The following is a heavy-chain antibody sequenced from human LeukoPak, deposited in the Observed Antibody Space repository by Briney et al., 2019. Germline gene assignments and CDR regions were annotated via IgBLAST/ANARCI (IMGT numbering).Heavy chain of an antibody. V-gene: IGHV3-30*03. CDR1: GFTFSSYG. Sequence: GGSLRLSCAASGFTFSSYGMHWVRQAPGKGLEWVAVISYDISSKYYADSVKGRFTISRDNSKNTLYLQMNSLRAEDTAVYYCARDIVVVDFWSGRVGYYFDYWGQGTLVTVSS. J-gene: IGHJ4*02. CDR3: ARDIVVVDFWSGRVGYYFDY. CDR2: ISYDISSK. D-gene: IGHD3-3*01.